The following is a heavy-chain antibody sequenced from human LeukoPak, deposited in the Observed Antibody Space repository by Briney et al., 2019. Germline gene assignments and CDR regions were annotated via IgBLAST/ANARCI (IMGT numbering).Heavy chain of an antibody. CDR3: ARGWSRQVYYFDY. Sequence: GASVKVSCKASGYTFTSYGISWVRQAPGQGLEWMGRIIPIFGTANYAQKFQGRVTITTDESTSTAYMELSSLRSEDTAVYYCARGWSRQVYYFDYWGQGTLVTVSS. J-gene: IGHJ4*02. V-gene: IGHV1-69*05. CDR1: GYTFTSYG. D-gene: IGHD2-15*01. CDR2: IIPIFGTA.